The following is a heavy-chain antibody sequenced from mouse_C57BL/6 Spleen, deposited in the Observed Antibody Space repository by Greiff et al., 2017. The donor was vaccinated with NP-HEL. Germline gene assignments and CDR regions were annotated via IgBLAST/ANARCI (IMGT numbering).Heavy chain of an antibody. D-gene: IGHD2-1*01. V-gene: IGHV1-64*01. CDR2: IHPNSGST. J-gene: IGHJ4*01. CDR3: AREPYGNYVGMDY. Sequence: QVQLQQPGAELVKPGASVKLSCKASGYTFTSYWMHWVKQRPGQGLEWIGMIHPNSGSTNYNEKFKSKATLTVDKSSSTAYMQLSSLTSEDSAVYYCAREPYGNYVGMDYWGQGTSVTVSS. CDR1: GYTFTSYW.